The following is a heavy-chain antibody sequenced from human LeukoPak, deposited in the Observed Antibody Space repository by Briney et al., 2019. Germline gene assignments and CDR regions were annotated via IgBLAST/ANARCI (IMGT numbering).Heavy chain of an antibody. J-gene: IGHJ6*04. V-gene: IGHV4-39*07. CDR1: GGSISSSSYY. D-gene: IGHD4-11*01. Sequence: NTSETLSLTCTVSGGSISSSSYYWGWIRQPPGKGLEWIGSIYYSGSTYYNPSLKSRVTISVDTSKNQFSLKLSSVTAADTAVYYCARVDDYIKMDVWGKGTTVTVSS. CDR2: IYYSGST. CDR3: ARVDDYIKMDV.